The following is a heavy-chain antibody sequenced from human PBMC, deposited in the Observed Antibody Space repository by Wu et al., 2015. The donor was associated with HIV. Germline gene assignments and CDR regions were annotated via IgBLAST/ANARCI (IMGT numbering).Heavy chain of an antibody. J-gene: IGHJ5*02. D-gene: IGHD3-10*01. CDR1: GYTFTGYY. CDR3: ARGGHTMVRGVQNWFDP. V-gene: IGHV1-2*02. CDR2: INPNSGGT. Sequence: QVQLVQSGAEVKKPGASVKVSCKASGYTFTGYYMHWVRQAPGQGLEWMGWINPNSGGTNYAQKFQGRVTMTRDTSISTAYMELSRLRSDDTAVYYCARGGHTMVRGVQNWFDPWGQGTLVTVSS.